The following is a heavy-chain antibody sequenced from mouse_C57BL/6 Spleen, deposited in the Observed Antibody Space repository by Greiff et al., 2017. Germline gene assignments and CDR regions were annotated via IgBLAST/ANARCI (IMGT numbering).Heavy chain of an antibody. D-gene: IGHD4-1*01. CDR1: GYSFTDYN. J-gene: IGHJ4*01. V-gene: IGHV1-39*01. CDR3: TREGGLGREDAMDV. CDR2: INPNYGTT. Sequence: VQLQQSGPELVKPGASVKISCKASGYSFTDYNMNWVKQSNGQSLEWIGVINPNYGTTSYNQKFKGKATLTVDQSSSTAYMQLNSLTSEDSAVXYCTREGGLGREDAMDVWGPGTSVTVSS.